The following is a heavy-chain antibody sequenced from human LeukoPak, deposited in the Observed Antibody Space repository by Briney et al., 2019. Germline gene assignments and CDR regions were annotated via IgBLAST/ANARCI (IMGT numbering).Heavy chain of an antibody. CDR3: ARLRRESITMVRGVIINPPNYYYYMDV. V-gene: IGHV4-39*01. CDR2: IYYSGST. Sequence: SETLSLTCTVSGGSISSSSYYWGWIRQPPGKGLEWIGSIYYSGSTYYNPSLKSRVTISVDTSKNQFSLKLSSVTAADTAVYYCARLRRESITMVRGVIINPPNYYYYMDVWGKGTTVTISS. CDR1: GGSISSSSYY. D-gene: IGHD3-10*01. J-gene: IGHJ6*03.